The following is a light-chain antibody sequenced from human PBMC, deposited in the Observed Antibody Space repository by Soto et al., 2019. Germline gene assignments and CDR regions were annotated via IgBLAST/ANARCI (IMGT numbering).Light chain of an antibody. CDR3: LQDFNYPWT. V-gene: IGKV1-6*01. J-gene: IGKJ1*01. Sequence: AIQVTQSPSSLSASVGDRVTITCRASQDIRSDLGWYQQKPGKAPKLLIFATSTLQSGVPSRFSGTGSGTDFTLTISSLQPEDFATYYCLQDFNYPWTFGQGTKADIK. CDR2: ATS. CDR1: QDIRSD.